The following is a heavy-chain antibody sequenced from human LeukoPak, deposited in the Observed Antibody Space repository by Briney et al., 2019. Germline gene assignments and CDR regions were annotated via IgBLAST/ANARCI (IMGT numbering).Heavy chain of an antibody. J-gene: IGHJ5*02. CDR3: ARGGYYGSGNDFRFDP. V-gene: IGHV4-59*01. CDR2: IYYSGST. Sequence: SETLSLTCTVSGGSISSYYWSWIRQPPGKGLEWIGYIYYSGSTNYKPSLKSRVTISVDTSKNQFSLKLSSVTAADAAVYYCARGGYYGSGNDFRFDPWGQGTLVTVSS. D-gene: IGHD3-10*01. CDR1: GGSISSYY.